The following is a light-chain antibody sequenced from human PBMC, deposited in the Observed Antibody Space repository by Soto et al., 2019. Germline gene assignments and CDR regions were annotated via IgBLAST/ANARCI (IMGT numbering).Light chain of an antibody. CDR1: QSISSY. Sequence: DIQMVQSPSSLSASIGNRVTITCRASQSISSYLHWYQQKPGKAPKLLIYAASSLQSGVPSRFSGSGSGTDFTLTISSLQPEDFATYYCQQSYSTLVTFGGGTKVDIK. CDR3: QQSYSTLVT. V-gene: IGKV1-39*01. CDR2: AAS. J-gene: IGKJ4*01.